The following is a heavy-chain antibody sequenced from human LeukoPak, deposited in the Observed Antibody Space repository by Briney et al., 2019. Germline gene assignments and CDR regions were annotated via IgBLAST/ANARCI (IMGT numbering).Heavy chain of an antibody. J-gene: IGHJ6*03. CDR3: ARARGSYLPSYYYYYMDV. Sequence: PSETLSFTCTVSGGSISSYYWSWIRQPAGKGLEWIGRIYTSGSTNYNPSLKSRVTMSVDTSKNQFSLKLSSVTAADTAVYYCARARGSYLPSYYYYYMDVWGKGTTVTVSS. CDR1: GGSISSYY. V-gene: IGHV4-4*07. CDR2: IYTSGST. D-gene: IGHD1-26*01.